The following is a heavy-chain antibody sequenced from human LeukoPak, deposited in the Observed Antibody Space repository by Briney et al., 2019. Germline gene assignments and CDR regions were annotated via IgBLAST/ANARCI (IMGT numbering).Heavy chain of an antibody. CDR1: GGSISSGGYS. Sequence: NSSETLSLTCAVSGGSISSGGYSWSWIRQPPGKGLEWIGYIYYSGSTYYSPSLKSRVTISVDTSKNQFSLKLSSVTAADTAVYYCARGNRIRKDSGLNWFDPWGQGTLVTVSS. D-gene: IGHD6-19*01. CDR3: ARGNRIRKDSGLNWFDP. J-gene: IGHJ5*02. CDR2: IYYSGST. V-gene: IGHV4-30-4*07.